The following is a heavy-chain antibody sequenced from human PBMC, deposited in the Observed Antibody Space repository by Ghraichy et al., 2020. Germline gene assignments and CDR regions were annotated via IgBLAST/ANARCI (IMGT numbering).Heavy chain of an antibody. CDR2: ISSSSSYI. Sequence: GGSLRLSCAASGFTFSSYSMNWVRQAPGKGLEWVSSISSSSSYIYYADSVKGRFTISRDNAKNSLYLQMNSLRAEDTAVYYCASKGSGPTTVTTSYWGQGTLVTVSS. CDR3: ASKGSGPTTVTTSY. J-gene: IGHJ4*02. CDR1: GFTFSSYS. D-gene: IGHD4-17*01. V-gene: IGHV3-21*01.